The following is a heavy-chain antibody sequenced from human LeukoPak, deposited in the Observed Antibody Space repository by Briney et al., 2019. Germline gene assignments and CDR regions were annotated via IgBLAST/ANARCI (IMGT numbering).Heavy chain of an antibody. CDR1: GYTFTGYY. D-gene: IGHD3-16*01. J-gene: IGHJ4*02. Sequence: ASVKVSCKASGYTFTGYYMHWVRQAPGQGLEWMGGIIPIFGTANYAQKFQGRVTITADKPTSTAYMELSSLRSEDTAVYYCARDNDSRDPPHFDYWGQGTLVTVSS. CDR3: ARDNDSRDPPHFDY. CDR2: IIPIFGTA. V-gene: IGHV1-69*06.